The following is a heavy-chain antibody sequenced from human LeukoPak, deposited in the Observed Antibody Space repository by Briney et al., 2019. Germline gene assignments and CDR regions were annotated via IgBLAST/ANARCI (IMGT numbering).Heavy chain of an antibody. CDR1: GFTFSSYW. J-gene: IGHJ6*02. CDR2: INHNGNVN. V-gene: IGHV3-7*03. CDR3: ARGGGFDV. Sequence: PGGSLRLSCAASGFTFSSYWMNWARQAPGKGLEWVASINHNGNVNYYVDSVKGRFTISRDNAKNSLYLQMSNLRAEDTAVYFWARGGGFDVWGQGATFTVSS. D-gene: IGHD2-15*01.